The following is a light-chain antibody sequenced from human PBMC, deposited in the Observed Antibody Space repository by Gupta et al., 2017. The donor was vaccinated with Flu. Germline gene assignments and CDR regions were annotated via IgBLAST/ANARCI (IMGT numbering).Light chain of an antibody. Sequence: SYELTQPPSGSVSPGQTASITCSGDKLGDKYACWYQQKTAPSPVLVIYQESKRPSAIPERFSGSNAGTTDTITISGTEARDEADYDCQEYDSSTDVVFGGGTKLTVL. J-gene: IGLJ2*01. CDR2: QES. CDR1: KLGDKY. CDR3: QEYDSSTDVV. V-gene: IGLV3-1*01.